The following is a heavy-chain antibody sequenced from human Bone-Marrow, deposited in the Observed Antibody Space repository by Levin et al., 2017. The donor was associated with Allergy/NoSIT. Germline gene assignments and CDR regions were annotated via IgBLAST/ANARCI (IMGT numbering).Heavy chain of an antibody. Sequence: SETLSLTCAVYGGSFSGYYWSWIRQPPGKGLEWIGEINHSGSTNYNPSLKSRVTISVDTSKNQFSLKLSSVTAADTAVYYCARGPPQIDIVVVPAAIAGYFDYWGQGTLVTVSS. CDR2: INHSGST. J-gene: IGHJ4*02. CDR1: GGSFSGYY. CDR3: ARGPPQIDIVVVPAAIAGYFDY. V-gene: IGHV4-34*01. D-gene: IGHD2-2*02.